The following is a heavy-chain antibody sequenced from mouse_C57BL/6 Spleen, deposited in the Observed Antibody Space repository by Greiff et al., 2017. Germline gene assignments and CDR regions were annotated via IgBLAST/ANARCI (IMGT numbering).Heavy chain of an antibody. CDR3: ARKDYYGSSYWFAY. D-gene: IGHD1-1*01. V-gene: IGHV5-12*01. CDR1: GFTFSDYY. Sequence: DVQLQESGGGLVQPGGSLKLSCAASGFTFSDYYMYWVRQTPEKRLEWVAYISNGGGSTYYPDTVKGRFTISRDNAKNTLYLQMSHLRSEDTAMCYCARKDYYGSSYWFAYWGQGTLVTVSA. J-gene: IGHJ3*01. CDR2: ISNGGGST.